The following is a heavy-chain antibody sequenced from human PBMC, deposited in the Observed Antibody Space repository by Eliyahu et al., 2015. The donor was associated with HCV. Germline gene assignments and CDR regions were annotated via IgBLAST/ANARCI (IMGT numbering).Heavy chain of an antibody. J-gene: IGHJ4*02. V-gene: IGHV3-30-3*01. CDR2: ISNDGSNK. D-gene: IGHD2-15*01. CDR3: ARDANRYCSGGNCYYFDY. CDR1: GFTFSNYX. Sequence: QVQLVESGGGVVQPGRSLRLSCAASGFTFSNYXMHWVRQAPGKGLEWVAVISNDGSNKYYADSVKGRFTVSRDNSKNTLYLQMNSLRPEDTTVYYCARDANRYCSGGNCYYFDYWGQGTLVTVSS.